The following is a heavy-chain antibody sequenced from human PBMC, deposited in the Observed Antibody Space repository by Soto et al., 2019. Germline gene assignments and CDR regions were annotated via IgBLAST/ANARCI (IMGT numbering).Heavy chain of an antibody. V-gene: IGHV3-23*01. D-gene: IGHD3-22*01. Sequence: EVQLLESGGGLVQPGGSLRLSCAASGFTFSSYAMSWVRQAPGKGLEWVSAISGSGGSTYYADSVKGRFPISRDNSKNTLYLQMNSLRAEDTAVYYCAKDLSLYYYDSSGYYGYWGQGTLVTVSS. CDR1: GFTFSSYA. J-gene: IGHJ4*02. CDR3: AKDLSLYYYDSSGYYGY. CDR2: ISGSGGST.